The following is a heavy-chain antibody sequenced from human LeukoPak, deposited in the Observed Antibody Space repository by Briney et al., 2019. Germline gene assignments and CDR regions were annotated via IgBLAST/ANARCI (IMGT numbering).Heavy chain of an antibody. Sequence: GASVTVSCKASGYTFTSYYMHWVRQAPGQGLEWMGIINPSGGSTSYAQKFQGRVTMTRDMSTSTVYMELSSLRSEDTAVYYCARDLSNYYDSSGYYSVLAFDYWGQGTLVTVSS. CDR1: GYTFTSYY. V-gene: IGHV1-46*01. CDR2: INPSGGST. CDR3: ARDLSNYYDSSGYYSVLAFDY. D-gene: IGHD3-22*01. J-gene: IGHJ4*02.